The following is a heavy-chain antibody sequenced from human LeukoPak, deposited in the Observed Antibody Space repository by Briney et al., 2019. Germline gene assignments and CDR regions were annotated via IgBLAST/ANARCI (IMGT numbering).Heavy chain of an antibody. CDR2: INPSGGST. D-gene: IGHD2-15*01. V-gene: IGHV1-46*01. J-gene: IGHJ4*02. CDR1: GYTFTSYY. Sequence: ASVKVSCKASGYTFTSYYMHWVRQAPGQGLEWMGIINPSGGSTSYAQKFQGRVTMTRDTSTSAVYMELSSLRSEDTAVYYCARTRIGRGYFDYWGQGTLVTVSS. CDR3: ARTRIGRGYFDY.